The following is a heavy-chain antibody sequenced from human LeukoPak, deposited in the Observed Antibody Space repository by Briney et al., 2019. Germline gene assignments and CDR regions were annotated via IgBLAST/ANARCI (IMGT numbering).Heavy chain of an antibody. J-gene: IGHJ6*03. CDR2: IRSKAYGGTT. CDR1: GFTFGDYA. D-gene: IGHD6-13*01. Sequence: AGGSLRLSCTASGFTFGDYAMSWVRQAPGKGLEWVGFIRSKAYGGTTEYAASVKGRFTISRDDSKSIAYLQMNSLKTEDTAVYYCTREGSSSWYGRYYYYMDVWGKGTTVTISS. V-gene: IGHV3-49*04. CDR3: TREGSSSWYGRYYYYMDV.